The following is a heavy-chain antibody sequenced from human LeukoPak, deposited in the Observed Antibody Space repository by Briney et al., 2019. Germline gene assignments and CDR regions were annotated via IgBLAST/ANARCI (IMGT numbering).Heavy chain of an antibody. CDR2: IYPGDSDT. V-gene: IGHV5-51*01. J-gene: IGHJ5*02. D-gene: IGHD5-18*01. Sequence: PGESLKISCKGSGYSFTSYWIGWVRQMPGKGLEWMGIIYPGDSDTRYSPSFQGQVTISADKSISTAYLQWSSLKASDTAMYYCARVDTVMAKGQRYNWFDPWGQGTLVTVSS. CDR3: ARVDTVMAKGQRYNWFDP. CDR1: GYSFTSYW.